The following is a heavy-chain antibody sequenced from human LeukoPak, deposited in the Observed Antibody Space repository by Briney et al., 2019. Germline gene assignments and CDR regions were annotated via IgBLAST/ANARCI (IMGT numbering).Heavy chain of an antibody. Sequence: ASVKVSCKASGYTFTNYGISWVRQAPGQGLEWMGWISVYTGKTYHAQKFQARVTMTTDTSTTTAYMELRSLRSDDTTVYYCAKDRGWQYADYETVAVEHWGQGTLVTVSS. V-gene: IGHV1-18*01. CDR3: AKDRGWQYADYETVAVEH. J-gene: IGHJ4*02. CDR2: ISVYTGKT. CDR1: GYTFTNYG. D-gene: IGHD4-17*01.